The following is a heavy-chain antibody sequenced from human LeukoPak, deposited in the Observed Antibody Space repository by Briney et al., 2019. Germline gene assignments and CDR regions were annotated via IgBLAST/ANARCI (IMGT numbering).Heavy chain of an antibody. CDR2: ICGSGGST. Sequence: GGSLRFSCAASGFTFSSYAMSWVRQAPGEGLEGVSAICGSGGSTYYADSVKGRFTISRDNSKNTLYLQMTSLRAEDTAVYYCAKRVSHCSGGSCYGKYYFDYWGQGTPVTVSS. D-gene: IGHD2-15*01. CDR1: GFTFSSYA. V-gene: IGHV3-23*01. CDR3: AKRVSHCSGGSCYGKYYFDY. J-gene: IGHJ4*02.